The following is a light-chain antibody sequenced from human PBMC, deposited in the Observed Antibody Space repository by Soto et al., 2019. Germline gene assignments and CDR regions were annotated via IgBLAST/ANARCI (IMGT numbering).Light chain of an antibody. V-gene: IGLV1-40*01. Sequence: QAVVTQPPSVSGAPGQRVTISCTGTSSNLGAGYDVHWYQQLPGAAPKLVILGNRNRPSGVPERFSGSKSGTSASLAITGLQAEDEADYYCQAYDYSLTASVFGGGTKLTVL. CDR2: GNR. J-gene: IGLJ3*02. CDR1: SSNLGAGYD. CDR3: QAYDYSLTASV.